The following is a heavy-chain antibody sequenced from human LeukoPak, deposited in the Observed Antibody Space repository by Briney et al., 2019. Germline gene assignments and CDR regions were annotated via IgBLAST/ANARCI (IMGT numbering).Heavy chain of an antibody. D-gene: IGHD3-22*01. CDR1: GFTFRSHW. V-gene: IGHV3-74*01. J-gene: IGHJ4*02. CDR2: IDGDESAT. CDR3: VRTHSSGYYYFDS. Sequence: PGGSLRLSCAASGFTFRSHWMHWVRQAPGKGLIWVSRIDGDESATYYGDSVKGRFTISRDNAKSTLYLQMNSLRVEDTAVYYCVRTHSSGYYYFDSWGQGTLVTVSS.